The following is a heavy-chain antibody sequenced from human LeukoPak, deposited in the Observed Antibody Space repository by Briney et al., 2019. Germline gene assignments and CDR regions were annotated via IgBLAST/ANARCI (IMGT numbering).Heavy chain of an antibody. CDR1: GGSISSSSYY. CDR2: IYYSGST. J-gene: IGHJ6*02. V-gene: IGHV4-39*07. D-gene: IGHD4-11*01. CDR3: TRDLRLPYYYYGMDV. Sequence: PSETLSLTCTVSGGSISSSSYYWGWIRQPPGKGLEWIGSIYYSGSTYYNPSLKSRVTISVDTSKTQFSLKLSSVTAADTAVYYCTRDLRLPYYYYGMDVWGQGTTVTVSS.